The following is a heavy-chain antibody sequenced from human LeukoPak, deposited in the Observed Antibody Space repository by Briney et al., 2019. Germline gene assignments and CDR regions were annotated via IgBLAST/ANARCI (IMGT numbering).Heavy chain of an antibody. Sequence: ASVTVSCKASGYIFSSYDINWVRQAPGQGLEWMGWMNPNSGKTDYAQKFQGRVTMTRNTSISTAYMELSSLRSEDTAVYYCARVGCSSTSCYTWFDPWGQGTLVTVSS. J-gene: IGHJ5*02. V-gene: IGHV1-8*01. CDR2: MNPNSGKT. CDR1: GYIFSSYD. CDR3: ARVGCSSTSCYTWFDP. D-gene: IGHD2-2*02.